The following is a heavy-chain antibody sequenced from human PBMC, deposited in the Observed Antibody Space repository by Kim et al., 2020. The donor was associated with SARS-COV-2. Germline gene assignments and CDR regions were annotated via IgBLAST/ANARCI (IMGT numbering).Heavy chain of an antibody. CDR3: FLHDSSSD. Sequence: GGSLRLSCAASGFTFSSYGMHWVRQAPGKGLEWVAVISYDGSNKYYADSVKGRFTISRDNSKNTLYLQMNSLRAEDTAVYYCFLHDSSSDWGQGTLVTVSS. V-gene: IGHV3-30*03. CDR2: ISYDGSNK. D-gene: IGHD3-22*01. J-gene: IGHJ4*02. CDR1: GFTFSSYG.